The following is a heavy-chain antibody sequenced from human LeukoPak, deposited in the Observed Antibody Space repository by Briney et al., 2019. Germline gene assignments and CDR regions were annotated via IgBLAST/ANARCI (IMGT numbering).Heavy chain of an antibody. CDR1: GGSFSGYY. J-gene: IGHJ4*02. Sequence: SETLSLTCAVYGGSFSGYYWGWIRQPPGKGLVWIGNIYYNGSTYYNPSLKSRVTISVDTSKNQFSLKLSSVTAADTAVYYCARARPYYDILTDYYFDYWGQGTLVTVSS. CDR2: IYYNGST. D-gene: IGHD3-9*01. CDR3: ARARPYYDILTDYYFDY. V-gene: IGHV4-34*01.